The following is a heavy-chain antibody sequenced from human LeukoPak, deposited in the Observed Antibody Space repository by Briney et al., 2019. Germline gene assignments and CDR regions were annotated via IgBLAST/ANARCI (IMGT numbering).Heavy chain of an antibody. J-gene: IGHJ6*03. D-gene: IGHD1-1*01. Sequence: SVKVSCKASGGTFSSYAISWVRQAPGQGLEWMGGIIPIFGTANYAQKFQGRVTITADKSTSTAYMELSSLRSEDTAVYYCARDTTGSSDYYYMDVWGKGTTVTVSS. V-gene: IGHV1-69*06. CDR3: ARDTTGSSDYYYMDV. CDR2: IIPIFGTA. CDR1: GGTFSSYA.